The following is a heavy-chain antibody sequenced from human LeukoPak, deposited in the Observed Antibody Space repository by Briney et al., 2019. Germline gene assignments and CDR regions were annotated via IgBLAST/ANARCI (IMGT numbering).Heavy chain of an antibody. Sequence: EASVKVSCKASGYTFTSYDINWVRQAPGQGLEWMGWMNPNSGNTGYAQKFQGRVTMTRNTSISTAYMELSSLRSEDTAVYYCARDLRQLVRGTYYYYYYMDVWGKGTTVTVSS. J-gene: IGHJ6*03. D-gene: IGHD6-13*01. CDR2: MNPNSGNT. V-gene: IGHV1-8*01. CDR1: GYTFTSYD. CDR3: ARDLRQLVRGTYYYYYYMDV.